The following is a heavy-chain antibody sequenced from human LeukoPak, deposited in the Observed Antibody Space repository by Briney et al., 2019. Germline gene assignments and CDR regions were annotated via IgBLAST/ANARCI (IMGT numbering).Heavy chain of an antibody. CDR3: ARVERNSSGYRY. V-gene: IGHV3-23*01. Sequence: GGSLRLSCAASGFTFNSYAMTWVRQAPGKGLEWVSAISGSGGDTEYADSVKGRFTMSRDDSKNTLYLQMNSLRVEDTAVYYCARVERNSSGYRYWGQGTLVTVSS. D-gene: IGHD6-13*01. CDR2: ISGSGGDT. CDR1: GFTFNSYA. J-gene: IGHJ4*02.